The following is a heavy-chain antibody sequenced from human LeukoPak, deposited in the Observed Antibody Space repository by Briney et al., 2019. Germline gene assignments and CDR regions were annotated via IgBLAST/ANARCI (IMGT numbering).Heavy chain of an antibody. V-gene: IGHV4-59*08. Sequence: SETLSLTCTVSGGSISSYYWSWIRQPPGKGLEWIGYIYYSGSTNYNPPLKSRVTTSVDTSKNQFSLKLSSVTAADTAVYYCARLVRSGWYPDYWGQGTLVTVSS. CDR1: GGSISSYY. J-gene: IGHJ4*02. D-gene: IGHD6-19*01. CDR3: ARLVRSGWYPDY. CDR2: IYYSGST.